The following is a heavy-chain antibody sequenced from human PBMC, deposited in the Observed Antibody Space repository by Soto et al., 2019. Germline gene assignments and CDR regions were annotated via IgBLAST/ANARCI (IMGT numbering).Heavy chain of an antibody. CDR3: ARGVYSNYVTTGNWFDP. CDR1: GGSFSGYY. CDR2: INHSGST. Sequence: SETLSLTCAVYGGSFSGYYWSWIRQPPGKGLEWIGEINHSGSTNYNPSLKSRVTISVDTSKNQFSLKLSSVTAADTAVYYCARGVYSNYVTTGNWFDPWGQGTLVPVCS. J-gene: IGHJ5*02. V-gene: IGHV4-34*01. D-gene: IGHD4-4*01.